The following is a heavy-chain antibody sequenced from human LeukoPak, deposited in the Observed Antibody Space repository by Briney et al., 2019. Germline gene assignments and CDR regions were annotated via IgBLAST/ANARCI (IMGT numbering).Heavy chain of an antibody. CDR2: MNPNRGNT. D-gene: IGHD1-26*01. CDR3: ARTYGESSDDALDI. J-gene: IGHJ3*02. CDR1: GYTFTSYD. V-gene: IGHV1-8*02. Sequence: ASVKVSCKASGYTFTSYDINWVRQAPGQGLEWMGWMNPNRGNTGYAQKFQGRVTITRNTFISTAYMELSSLRSEDTAVYYCARTYGESSDDALDIWGQGTMVTVSS.